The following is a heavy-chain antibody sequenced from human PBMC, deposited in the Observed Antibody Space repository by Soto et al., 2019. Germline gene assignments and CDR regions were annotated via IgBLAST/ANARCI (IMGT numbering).Heavy chain of an antibody. D-gene: IGHD3-10*01. CDR1: GFTFNIYG. CDR3: VKAPAVRGLLVRVNYGMDA. CDR2: ISQDGSNA. Sequence: QVQLVESGGGVTQPGKSLRLSCAASGFTFNIYGMNWVRQAPGKGLEWVAVISQDGSNAYYADSVKDRFAISRDNSKNTLYLQMDSLRPDDTAVYYCVKAPAVRGLLVRVNYGMDAWGQGTTVTVS. J-gene: IGHJ6*02. V-gene: IGHV3-30*18.